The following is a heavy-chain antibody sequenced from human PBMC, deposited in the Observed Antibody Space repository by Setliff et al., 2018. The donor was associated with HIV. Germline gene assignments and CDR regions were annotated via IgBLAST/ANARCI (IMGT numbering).Heavy chain of an antibody. V-gene: IGHV4-59*01. Sequence: SETLSLTCTVSGGSISSYYWGWIRQPPGKGLEWIGYIYYSGSTNYNPPLKSRVTISVDTSKNQFSLKLSSVTAADTAVYYCARHVGYSSSSLDYWGQGTLVTV. CDR2: IYYSGST. CDR1: GGSISSYY. D-gene: IGHD6-6*01. J-gene: IGHJ4*02. CDR3: ARHVGYSSSSLDY.